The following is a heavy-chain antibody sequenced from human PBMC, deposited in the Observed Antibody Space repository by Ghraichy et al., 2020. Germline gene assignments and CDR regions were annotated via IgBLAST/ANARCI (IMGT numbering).Heavy chain of an antibody. D-gene: IGHD4-17*01. Sequence: GGSLRLSCAASAFTFINYGMHWVRQAPGKGLERVAFIRYDGTNKYYADSLKGRFTIPRDNSKNTLYLQMNSLRAEDTAVYYCAKQYGDYPDYYFDYWGQGTLVTVSS. CDR1: AFTFINYG. CDR2: IRYDGTNK. CDR3: AKQYGDYPDYYFDY. J-gene: IGHJ4*02. V-gene: IGHV3-30*02.